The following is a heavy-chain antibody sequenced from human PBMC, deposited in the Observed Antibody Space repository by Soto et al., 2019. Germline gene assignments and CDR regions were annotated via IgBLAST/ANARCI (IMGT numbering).Heavy chain of an antibody. CDR1: GYTFTGYY. Sequence: ASVKVSCKASGYTFTGYYMHWVRQAPGQGLEWMGWINPNSGGTNYAQKFQGRVTMTRDTSISTAYMELSRLRSDDTAVYYCARANVVVVAATREYYFDYWGQGTLVTSPQ. V-gene: IGHV1-2*02. CDR2: INPNSGGT. CDR3: ARANVVVVAATREYYFDY. J-gene: IGHJ4*02. D-gene: IGHD2-15*01.